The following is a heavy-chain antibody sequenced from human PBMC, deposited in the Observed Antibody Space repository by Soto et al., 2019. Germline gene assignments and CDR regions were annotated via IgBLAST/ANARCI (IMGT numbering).Heavy chain of an antibody. CDR2: IYPGDSDT. V-gene: IGHV5-51*01. CDR1: GYSFTSYW. J-gene: IGHJ6*03. Sequence: PGESLKISCKGSGYSFTSYWIGWVRQMPGKGLEWMGIIYPGDSDTRYSPSFQGQVTMTRNTSISTAYMELSSLRSEDTAVYYCARLYDFWSGYSGEVYYMDVWGKGTTVTVSS. D-gene: IGHD3-3*01. CDR3: ARLYDFWSGYSGEVYYMDV.